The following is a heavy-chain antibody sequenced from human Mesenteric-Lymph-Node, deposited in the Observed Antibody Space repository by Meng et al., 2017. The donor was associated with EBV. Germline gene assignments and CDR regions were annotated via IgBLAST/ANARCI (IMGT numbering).Heavy chain of an antibody. J-gene: IGHJ5*02. V-gene: IGHV4-4*02. D-gene: IGHD5-12*01. CDR2: IFHSGIT. CDR1: GGSIDSSNW. Sequence: VQLQGSGPGVVRPSGTLSLTCAVSGGSIDSSNWWSWVCQPPGKGLEWIGEIFHSGITNYNPSLKNRVIMSVDKSTNQFSLNLISVTAADTATYYCATGERSGYVAHWGQGTLVTVSS. CDR3: ATGERSGYVAH.